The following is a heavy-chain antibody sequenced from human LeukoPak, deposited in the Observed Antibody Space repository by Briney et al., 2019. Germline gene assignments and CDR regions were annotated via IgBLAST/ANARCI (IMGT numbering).Heavy chain of an antibody. D-gene: IGHD3-3*01. CDR3: ARDFRFLEWLSERLDY. CDR2: IIPIFGTA. CDR1: GGTFSSYA. V-gene: IGHV1-69*05. J-gene: IGHJ4*02. Sequence: GASVKVSCKASGGTFSSYAISWVRQAPGQGLEWMGGIIPIFGTANYAQKLQGRVTMTTDTSTGTAYMELRSLRSDDTAVYYCARDFRFLEWLSERLDYWGQGTLVTVSS.